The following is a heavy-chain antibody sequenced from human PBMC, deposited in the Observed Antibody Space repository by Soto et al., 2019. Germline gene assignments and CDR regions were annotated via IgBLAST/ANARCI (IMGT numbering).Heavy chain of an antibody. CDR3: AKDGLGSCTGGTCYGSDY. Sequence: EVQLLESGGNLVQPGGSLRLSCAASGFTFSSYVMSWVRQAPGKGLEWVSTICGSGASIYDAYSVKGRFTISRDNSKNTVYLQMNSLRAEDTAVYYCAKDGLGSCTGGTCYGSDYWGQGTLVTVSS. CDR2: ICGSGASI. J-gene: IGHJ4*02. D-gene: IGHD2-8*02. CDR1: GFTFSSYV. V-gene: IGHV3-23*01.